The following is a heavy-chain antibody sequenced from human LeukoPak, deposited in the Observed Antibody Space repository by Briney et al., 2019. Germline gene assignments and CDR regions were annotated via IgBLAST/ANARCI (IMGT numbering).Heavy chain of an antibody. CDR3: VRALSPYYYSGMDV. J-gene: IGHJ6*02. CDR1: GYTFTSYD. Sequence: ASVKVSCKSSGYTFTSYDINWGRQATGQGLEWMGWVNPISANTGYAQNFEGRVTMTMNTATSTAYMELSRLRSEDTAVYYCVRALSPYYYSGMDVWGQGTTVTVS. V-gene: IGHV1-8*01. CDR2: VNPISANT.